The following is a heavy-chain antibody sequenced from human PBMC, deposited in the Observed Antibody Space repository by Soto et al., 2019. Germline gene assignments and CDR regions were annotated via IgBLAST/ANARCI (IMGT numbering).Heavy chain of an antibody. D-gene: IGHD5-18*01. Sequence: GSLRLSCAASGFTFSSDGMNWVRQAPGKGLEWVSSISNTGSHIYYADSVKGRFTISRDNSKNSLHLQMNSLRAEDTAVYYCARERYSYGYDGMDVWGQGTTVTVSS. CDR1: GFTFSSDG. J-gene: IGHJ6*02. V-gene: IGHV3-21*01. CDR2: ISNTGSHI. CDR3: ARERYSYGYDGMDV.